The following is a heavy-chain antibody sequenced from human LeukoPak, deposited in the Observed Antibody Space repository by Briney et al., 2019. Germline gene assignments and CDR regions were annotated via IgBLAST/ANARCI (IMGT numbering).Heavy chain of an antibody. D-gene: IGHD6-6*01. Sequence: GGSLRLSCAVSGFNLNSYAMHWVRQAPGKGLEWVAVIRHDEANSFYADSVQGRFTISRDTSKKLLYLQMNSLRVEDTAVYYCAEEYTPSSPLGELDSWGQGTLVTVSS. CDR3: AEEYTPSSPLGELDS. J-gene: IGHJ4*02. CDR1: GFNLNSYA. V-gene: IGHV3-30*02. CDR2: IRHDEANS.